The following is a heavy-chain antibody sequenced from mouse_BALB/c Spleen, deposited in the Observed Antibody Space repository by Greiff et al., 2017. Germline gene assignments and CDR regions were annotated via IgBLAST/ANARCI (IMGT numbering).Heavy chain of an antibody. CDR3: ARHSVSYYFDY. J-gene: IGHJ2*01. CDR2: ISSGGGST. Sequence: DVHLVESGGGLVKPGGSLKLSCAASGFAFSSYDMSWVRQTPEKRLEWVAYISSGGGSTYYPDTVKGRFTISRDNAKNTLYLQMSSLKSEDTAMYYCARHSVSYYFDYWGQGTTLTVSS. V-gene: IGHV5-12-1*01. D-gene: IGHD1-1*01. CDR1: GFAFSSYD.